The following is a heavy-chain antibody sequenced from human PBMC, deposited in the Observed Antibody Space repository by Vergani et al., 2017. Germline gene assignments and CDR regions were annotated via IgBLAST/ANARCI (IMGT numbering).Heavy chain of an antibody. V-gene: IGHV1-8*01. CDR1: GYTFTSYD. Sequence: QVQLVQSGAEVKKPGASVKVSCKASGYTFTSYDINWVRQATGQGVEWMGWMNPNSGNTGYAQKFQGRVTMTRNTSISTAYMELCRLRSEDTAVYYCARPTDDYGDYVDAFDIWGQGTMVTVSS. J-gene: IGHJ3*02. D-gene: IGHD4-17*01. CDR2: MNPNSGNT. CDR3: ARPTDDYGDYVDAFDI.